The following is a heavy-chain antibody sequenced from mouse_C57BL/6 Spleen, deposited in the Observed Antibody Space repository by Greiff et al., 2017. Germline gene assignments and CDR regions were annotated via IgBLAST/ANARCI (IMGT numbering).Heavy chain of an antibody. V-gene: IGHV1-82*01. Sequence: QVQLQQSGPELVKPGASVKISCKASGYAFSSSWMNWVKQRPGKGLEWIGRIYPGDGDTNYNGKFKGKATLTADKSSSTAYMQLSSLTSEDSAVYFGAREVHSAGDVGFAYWGQGTLVTVSA. CDR3: AREVHSAGDVGFAY. D-gene: IGHD3-2*02. J-gene: IGHJ3*01. CDR1: GYAFSSSW. CDR2: IYPGDGDT.